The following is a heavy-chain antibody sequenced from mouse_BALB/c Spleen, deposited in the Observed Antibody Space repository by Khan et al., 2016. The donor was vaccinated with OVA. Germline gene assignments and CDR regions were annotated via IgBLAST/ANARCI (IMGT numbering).Heavy chain of an antibody. CDR2: ISTYYGEA. CDR1: GYRFTDFT. CDR3: ARGGGGDRFAY. V-gene: IGHV1S137*01. Sequence: QVRLQQSGAELVRHGVSVKISCKGSGYRFTDFTMHWVKQSHAKSLEWIGVISTYYGEATYNQRFKDKATMTVDKSSSTAYMELDRLTSEDSAIFYSARGGGGDRFAYWGQGTLVTVSA. J-gene: IGHJ3*01.